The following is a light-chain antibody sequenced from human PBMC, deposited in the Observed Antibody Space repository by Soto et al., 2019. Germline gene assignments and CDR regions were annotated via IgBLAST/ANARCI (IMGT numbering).Light chain of an antibody. V-gene: IGKV3-20*01. J-gene: IGKJ2*01. CDR3: QQYGRSGYT. Sequence: EIVLTQSPGTLSLSPGERATLSCRASQSVSSSYLTWYQQKPGQAPRLLIYGASSRATGIPDRFSGSGSGTYFTITISRLEPEDFAVYYCQQYGRSGYTFGQGTKLEIK. CDR1: QSVSSSY. CDR2: GAS.